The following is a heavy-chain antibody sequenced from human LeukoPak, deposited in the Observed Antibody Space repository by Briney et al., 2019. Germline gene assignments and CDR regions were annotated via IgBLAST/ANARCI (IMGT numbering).Heavy chain of an antibody. CDR1: GYTFTGYY. CDR3: ARDDSATTGIGFDY. J-gene: IGHJ4*02. V-gene: IGHV1-2*02. CDR2: INTITGGT. Sequence: ASVKVSCKASGYTFTGYYIHWVRQAPGQGLEWVGWINTITGGTRYAQKFQGRVTMTRGTSISTAYMELNGLRSDDTAVYYCARDDSATTGIGFDYWGQGTLVTVSS. D-gene: IGHD1-1*01.